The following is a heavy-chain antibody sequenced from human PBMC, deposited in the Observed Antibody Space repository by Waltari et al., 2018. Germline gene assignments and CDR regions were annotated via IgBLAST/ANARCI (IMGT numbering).Heavy chain of an antibody. J-gene: IGHJ6*02. Sequence: QVQLVQSGAEVKKPGSSVKVSCKASGGPFSSYAISWVRQAPGQGLEWMGGIIPIFGTANYEKKFQGRVTITADESTSTAYMELSSLRSEDTAVYYCARGGSSGWYEVYYGMDVWGQGTTVTVSS. CDR2: IIPIFGTA. CDR1: GGPFSSYA. CDR3: ARGGSSGWYEVYYGMDV. V-gene: IGHV1-69*01. D-gene: IGHD6-19*01.